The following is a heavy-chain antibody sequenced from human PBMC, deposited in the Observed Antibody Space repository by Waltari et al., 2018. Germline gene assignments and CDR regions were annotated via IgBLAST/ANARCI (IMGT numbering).Heavy chain of an antibody. V-gene: IGHV3-7*01. CDR3: ARDSTRRFDY. CDR1: GFSFSSYW. D-gene: IGHD6-6*01. Sequence: EVQLVESGGGLVQPGGSLRLSGAASGFSFSSYWMTWVRQAPGKGLEWVASINEDGSEKQYVDSVKGRFTISRDNAKNSLYLQMNSLRADDTAVYYCARDSTRRFDYWGQGTLVTVSS. J-gene: IGHJ4*02. CDR2: INEDGSEK.